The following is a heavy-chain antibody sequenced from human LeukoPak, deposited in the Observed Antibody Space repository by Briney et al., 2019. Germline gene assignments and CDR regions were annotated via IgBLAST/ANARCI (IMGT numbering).Heavy chain of an antibody. CDR2: INHSGST. CDR3: ARARSGSKYGYY. V-gene: IGHV4-34*01. CDR1: GGSFSGYY. J-gene: IGHJ4*02. D-gene: IGHD6-19*01. Sequence: RPSETLSLTCAVYGGSFSGYYWSWIRQPPGKGLEWIGEINHSGSTNYNPSLKSRVTISVDTSKNQFSLKLSSVTAADTAVYYCARARSGSKYGYYWGQGTLVTVSS.